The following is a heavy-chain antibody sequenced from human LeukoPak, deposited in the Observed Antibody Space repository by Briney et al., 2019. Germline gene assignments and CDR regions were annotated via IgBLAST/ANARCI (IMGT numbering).Heavy chain of an antibody. CDR1: GYTFTSYG. CDR2: ISAYNGNT. V-gene: IGHV1-18*01. J-gene: IGHJ3*02. D-gene: IGHD1-26*01. Sequence: ASVKVSCKASGYTFTSYGISWVRQAPGQGLEWMGWISAYNGNTNYAQKLQGRVTMTTDTSTSTAYMELRSLRSDDTAVYYCASNLVGAKAQGAFDIWGQGTMVTVSS. CDR3: ASNLVGAKAQGAFDI.